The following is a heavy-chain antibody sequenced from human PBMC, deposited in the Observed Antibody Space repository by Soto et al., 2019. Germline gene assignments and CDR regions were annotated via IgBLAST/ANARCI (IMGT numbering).Heavy chain of an antibody. CDR3: ARDQGRITILRGWFDP. V-gene: IGHV3-11*01. CDR2: ISSSGSTI. Sequence: GGSLRLSCAASGFTFSDYYMSWIRQAPGKGLEWVSYISSSGSTIYYADSVKGRFTISRDNAKNSLYLQMNSLRAEDTAVYYCARDQGRITILRGWFDPWGQGTLVTVSS. D-gene: IGHD3-3*01. CDR1: GFTFSDYY. J-gene: IGHJ5*02.